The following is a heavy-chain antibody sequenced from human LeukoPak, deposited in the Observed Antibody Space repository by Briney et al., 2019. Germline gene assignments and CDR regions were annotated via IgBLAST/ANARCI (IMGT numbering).Heavy chain of an antibody. D-gene: IGHD6-19*01. CDR1: RGSISSGNYY. J-gene: IGHJ3*02. V-gene: IGHV4-61*02. CDR3: ARGGGGQWLVLPVFAFDI. Sequence: SQTLSLTCTVSRGSISSGNYYWSWIRQPAGKGLEWIGRFHTRGSTNYNPSLKSRVIISVDTSKNQFSLKLSSVTAADTVVYYCARGGGGQWLVLPVFAFDIWGQGTMVTVSS. CDR2: FHTRGST.